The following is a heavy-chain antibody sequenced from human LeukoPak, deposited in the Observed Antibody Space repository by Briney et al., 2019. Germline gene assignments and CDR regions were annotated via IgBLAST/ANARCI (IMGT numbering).Heavy chain of an antibody. Sequence: ASVKVSCKASGYTFTSYGISWVRQAPGQGLGWMGWISAYNGSTNYAQKLQGRVTMTTDTSTSTAYMELRSLRSDDTAVYYCARDQGDDGDYAADYWRQGTLLRVPS. J-gene: IGHJ4*02. CDR3: ARDQGDDGDYAADY. CDR1: GYTFTSYG. CDR2: ISAYNGST. D-gene: IGHD4-17*01. V-gene: IGHV1-18*01.